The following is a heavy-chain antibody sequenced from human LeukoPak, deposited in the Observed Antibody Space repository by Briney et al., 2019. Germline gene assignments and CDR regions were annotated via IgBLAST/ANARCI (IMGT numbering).Heavy chain of an antibody. CDR1: GGSFSGYY. V-gene: IGHV4-34*01. J-gene: IGHJ5*02. Sequence: SETLSLTCAVYGGSFSGYYWSWIRQSPGKNVEWLGSIYYTGTTHYNPSLKSRVTISVDTSKNQFSLNLSSVTAADTAVYYCARQEIGLRSFDPWGQGTLVTVSS. CDR3: ARQEIGLRSFDP. CDR2: IYYTGTT. D-gene: IGHD3/OR15-3a*01.